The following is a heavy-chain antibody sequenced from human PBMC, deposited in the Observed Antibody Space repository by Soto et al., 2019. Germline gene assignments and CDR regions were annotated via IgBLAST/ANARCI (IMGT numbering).Heavy chain of an antibody. CDR3: AKMWVPRGIVGVVAATPGYYGMDV. D-gene: IGHD2-15*01. CDR1: GFTFSSYA. J-gene: IGHJ6*02. V-gene: IGHV3-23*01. Sequence: QPGGSLRLSCAASGFTFSSYAMSWVRQAPGKGLEWVSAISGSGDSTHYADSVKGLFTISRDNSKNTLYLQMNSLRAEDTAVYYCAKMWVPRGIVGVVAATPGYYGMDVWGQGTTVTVSS. CDR2: ISGSGDST.